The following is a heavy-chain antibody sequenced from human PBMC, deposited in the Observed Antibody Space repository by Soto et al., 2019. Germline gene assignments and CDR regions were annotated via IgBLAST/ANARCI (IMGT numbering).Heavy chain of an antibody. D-gene: IGHD2-2*01. CDR3: AKDRLAVVPAAKSDY. Sequence: GGSLRLSCAASGFTFSSYAMSWVRQAPGKGLEWVSAISGSGGSTYYADSVKGRFTISRDNSKNTLYLQMNSLRAEETAVYYCAKDRLAVVPAAKSDYWGQGTLVTVSS. CDR1: GFTFSSYA. V-gene: IGHV3-23*01. J-gene: IGHJ4*02. CDR2: ISGSGGST.